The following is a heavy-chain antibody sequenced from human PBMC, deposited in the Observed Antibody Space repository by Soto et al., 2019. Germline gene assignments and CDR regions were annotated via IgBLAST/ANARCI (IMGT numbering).Heavy chain of an antibody. D-gene: IGHD3-22*01. CDR3: AKELADKYDSSGYYGYYYGMDV. CDR1: GFTFSTYA. Sequence: HPGGSLRLSCAASGFTFSTYAMSWVRQAPGKGLEWISAVSGDTYNTYYADSVKGRFTISRDNSKNTLYLQMNSLRAEDTAVYYCAKELADKYDSSGYYGYYYGMDVWGQGTTVTVSS. J-gene: IGHJ6*02. CDR2: VSGDTYNT. V-gene: IGHV3-23*01.